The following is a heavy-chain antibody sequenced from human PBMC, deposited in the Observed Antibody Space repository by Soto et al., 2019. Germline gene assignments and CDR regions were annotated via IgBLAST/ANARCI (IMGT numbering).Heavy chain of an antibody. D-gene: IGHD4-4*01. CDR3: ARGYSWYYFDC. CDR1: GYTFTSYD. Sequence: ASVKVSCKASGYTFTSYDINWVRQATGQGLEWMGWMNPNSGNTGYAQKFQGRATMTRNTSISTAYMELSSLRSEDTAVYYCARGYSWYYFDCWGQRTLVTVSS. V-gene: IGHV1-8*01. J-gene: IGHJ4*02. CDR2: MNPNSGNT.